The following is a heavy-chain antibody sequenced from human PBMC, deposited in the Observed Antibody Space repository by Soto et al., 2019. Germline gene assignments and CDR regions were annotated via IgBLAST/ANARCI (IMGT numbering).Heavy chain of an antibody. J-gene: IGHJ1*01. CDR2: MFYSGTT. CDR3: ARPNMWYGKILQ. CDR1: GASMSGNY. V-gene: IGHV4-59*01. Sequence: SETLSLTCTVAGASMSGNYWTWVRQPPGKGLEWIGNMFYSGTTSYNPSLRSRVTMSLDTSVNQFSLRLSSVTAADTAVYYCARPNMWYGKILQWGRGTLVTVSS. D-gene: IGHD2-15*01.